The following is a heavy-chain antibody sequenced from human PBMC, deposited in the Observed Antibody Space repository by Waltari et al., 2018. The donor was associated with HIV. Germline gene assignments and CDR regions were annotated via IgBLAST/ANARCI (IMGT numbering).Heavy chain of an antibody. CDR1: GFTFSDYY. J-gene: IGHJ6*02. V-gene: IGHV3-11*05. Sequence: QVNLVESGGGLVKPGGSLRLSCEASGFTFSDYYMSWIRQAPGKGLELVSYISSSSSYIKYADSVKGRFTISRDNAKHSVYLQMNSLRVEDTGVYYCARDRARGCVRERGYGMDVWGQGTTVTVSS. CDR2: ISSSSSYI. CDR3: ARDRARGCVRERGYGMDV. D-gene: IGHD2-21*01.